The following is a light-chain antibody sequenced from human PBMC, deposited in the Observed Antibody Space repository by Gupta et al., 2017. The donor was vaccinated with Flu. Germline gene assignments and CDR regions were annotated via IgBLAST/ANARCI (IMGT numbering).Light chain of an antibody. V-gene: IGLV2-14*01. CDR3: SSYTSSSPWV. CDR1: SSDVGGYNY. J-gene: IGLJ3*02. Sequence: QSALTQPASVSGSPGQSITISCTGTSSDVGGYNYVSWYQQHPGKARKLMIYEVSNRPSGVSNRFSGSKSGNTASLTISGLQVEDEADYYCSSYTSSSPWVFGGGTKLTVL. CDR2: EVS.